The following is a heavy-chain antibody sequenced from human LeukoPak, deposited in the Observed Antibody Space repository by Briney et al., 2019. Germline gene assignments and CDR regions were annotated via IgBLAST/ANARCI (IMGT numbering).Heavy chain of an antibody. J-gene: IGHJ4*02. D-gene: IGHD2-2*01. CDR3: AGPTCLRGGYCSTNF. V-gene: IGHV3-30*03. Sequence: PGRSLRLSCAASGFTFSSYGMHWVRQAPGKGLEWVAVISYDGSNKYYADSVKGRFTISRDNSKNTLYLQMNSLRAEDTAVYYCAGPTCLRGGYCSTNFWGQGTLVTVSS. CDR1: GFTFSSYG. CDR2: ISYDGSNK.